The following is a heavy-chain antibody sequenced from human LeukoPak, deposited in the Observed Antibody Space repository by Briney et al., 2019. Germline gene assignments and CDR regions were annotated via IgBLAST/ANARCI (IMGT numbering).Heavy chain of an antibody. J-gene: IGHJ6*02. D-gene: IGHD2-2*02. CDR2: IWYDGSNK. CDR1: GFTFSSYG. V-gene: IGHV3-33*01. Sequence: PGGSLRLSCAASGFTFSSYGMHWVRQAPGKGLEWVAVIWYDGSNKYYADSVEGRFTISRDNSKNTLYLQMNSLRAEDTAVYYCARDQYCSSTSCYNWSYYYYGMDVWGQGTTVTVSS. CDR3: ARDQYCSSTSCYNWSYYYYGMDV.